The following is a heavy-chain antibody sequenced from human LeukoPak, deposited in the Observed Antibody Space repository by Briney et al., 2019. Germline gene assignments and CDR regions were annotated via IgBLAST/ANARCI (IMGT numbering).Heavy chain of an antibody. Sequence: ASVKVSCKASGYTFTGYYMHWVRQAPGQGLEWMGWINPNSGGTNYAQKFQGRVTMTRDTSISTAYMELSRLRSDDTAVYYCARLTYDSSGYYYPFYFDYWGQGTLVTVSS. J-gene: IGHJ4*02. CDR1: GYTFTGYY. V-gene: IGHV1-2*02. CDR3: ARLTYDSSGYYYPFYFDY. D-gene: IGHD3-22*01. CDR2: INPNSGGT.